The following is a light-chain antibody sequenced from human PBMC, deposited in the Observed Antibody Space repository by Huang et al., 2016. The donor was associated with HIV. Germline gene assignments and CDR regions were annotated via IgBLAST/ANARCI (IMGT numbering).Light chain of an antibody. V-gene: IGKV3-11*01. CDR3: QQRSAWPLT. CDR2: DAS. Sequence: EILLTQSQATLSLSPGERATLSCRASQSVRSYLAWYQQKPGQAPRLLIYDASNRATGIPARFSGSGSGTDFTLTISNLQSEDFAVYYCQQRSAWPLTFGGGTKVEI. CDR1: QSVRSY. J-gene: IGKJ4*01.